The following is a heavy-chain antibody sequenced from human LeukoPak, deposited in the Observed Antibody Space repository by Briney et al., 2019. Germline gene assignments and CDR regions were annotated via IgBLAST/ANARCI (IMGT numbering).Heavy chain of an antibody. J-gene: IGHJ1*01. CDR3: AKAGGVVVPAAISVNFQH. V-gene: IGHV3-23*01. D-gene: IGHD2-2*01. CDR2: ISGSGGST. CDR1: GFTFSSYA. Sequence: GGSLRLSCAASGFTFSSYAMSWVRQAPGRGLEWVSAISGSGGSTYYADSVKGRFTISRDNSKNTLYLQMNSLRAEDTAVYYCAKAGGVVVPAAISVNFQHWGQGTLVTLSS.